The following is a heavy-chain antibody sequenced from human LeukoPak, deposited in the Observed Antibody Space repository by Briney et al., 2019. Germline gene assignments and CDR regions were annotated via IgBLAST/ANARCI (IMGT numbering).Heavy chain of an antibody. V-gene: IGHV5-51*01. CDR1: GYNDINYW. CDR2: IYLGDSDT. CDR3: ARSDTAYLGAFDI. Sequence: GESLKISCKGSGYNDINYWIAWVRQLPGKGLEYMGIIYLGDSDTRYSPSFQGQVTISADKSISTAYLQWSSLEASDTAIYYCARSDTAYLGAFDIWGQGTMVTVSS. D-gene: IGHD3-16*01. J-gene: IGHJ3*02.